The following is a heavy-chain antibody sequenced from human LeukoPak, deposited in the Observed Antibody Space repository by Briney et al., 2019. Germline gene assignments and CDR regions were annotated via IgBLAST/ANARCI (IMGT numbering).Heavy chain of an antibody. J-gene: IGHJ4*02. CDR3: AKDSNWGSDYYFDY. V-gene: IGHV3-23*01. Sequence: GGSLRLSCAASGFTFSSYAMSWVRQAPGKGLEWVSAISGSGGSTYYADSVKGRFTISRDNSKNTLYPQMNSLRAEDTAVYYCAKDSNWGSDYYFDYWGQGTLVTVSS. D-gene: IGHD7-27*01. CDR1: GFTFSSYA. CDR2: ISGSGGST.